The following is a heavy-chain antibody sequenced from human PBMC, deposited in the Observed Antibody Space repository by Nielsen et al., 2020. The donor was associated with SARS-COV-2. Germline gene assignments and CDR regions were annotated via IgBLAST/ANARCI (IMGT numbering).Heavy chain of an antibody. J-gene: IGHJ5*02. Sequence: SETLSLTCAVSGGSISSSNWWSWVRQPPGKGLEWIGSIYHSGSTYYNPSLKSRVTISVDTSKNQFSLKLSSVTAADTAVYYCARDRDWFDPWGQGTLVTVSS. V-gene: IGHV4-4*02. CDR1: GGSISSSNW. CDR2: IYHSGST. CDR3: ARDRDWFDP.